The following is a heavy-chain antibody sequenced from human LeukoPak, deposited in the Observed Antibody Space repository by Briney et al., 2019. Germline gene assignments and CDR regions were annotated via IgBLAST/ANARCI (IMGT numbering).Heavy chain of an antibody. D-gene: IGHD3-22*01. Sequence: GGSLSLSCAASGFTFSSYSMNWVRQAPGKGLEWVANIKQDGSEKYYVDSVRGRFTVSRDNAKNSLYLQMNSLRAEDTAVYYCARVFSWGHYYYSSDYDAFDIWGQGTMVTVSS. V-gene: IGHV3-7*04. CDR3: ARVFSWGHYYYSSDYDAFDI. CDR2: IKQDGSEK. CDR1: GFTFSSYS. J-gene: IGHJ3*02.